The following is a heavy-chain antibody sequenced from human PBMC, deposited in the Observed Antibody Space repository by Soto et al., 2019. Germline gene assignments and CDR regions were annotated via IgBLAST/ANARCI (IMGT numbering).Heavy chain of an antibody. V-gene: IGHV4-59*08. Sequence: PSETLSLTCTVSGGSISSYYWSWIRQPPGKGLEWIGYIYYSGSTNYNPSLKSRVTISVDTSKNQFSLKLSPVTAADTAVYYCARGLRFLEWLPDYFDYWGQGTLVTVSS. CDR2: IYYSGST. D-gene: IGHD3-3*01. CDR1: GGSISSYY. CDR3: ARGLRFLEWLPDYFDY. J-gene: IGHJ4*02.